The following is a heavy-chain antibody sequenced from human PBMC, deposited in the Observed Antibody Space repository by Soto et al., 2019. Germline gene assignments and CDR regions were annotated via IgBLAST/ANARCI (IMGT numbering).Heavy chain of an antibody. CDR1: GYSFTSYW. CDR3: ARLDLGSDSYYYYYMDV. J-gene: IGHJ6*03. V-gene: IGHV5-51*01. D-gene: IGHD3-10*01. Sequence: GESLKISCKGSGYSFTSYWIGWVRQMPGKGLEWMGIIYPGDSDTRYSPSFQGQVTISADKSISTAYLQWSSLKASDTAMYYCARLDLGSDSYYYYYMDVWGKGTTVTVSS. CDR2: IYPGDSDT.